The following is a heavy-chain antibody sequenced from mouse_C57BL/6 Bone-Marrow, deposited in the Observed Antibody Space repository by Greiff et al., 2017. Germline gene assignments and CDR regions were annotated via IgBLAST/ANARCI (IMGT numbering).Heavy chain of an antibody. CDR2: ISNGGGST. Sequence: EVHLVESGGGLVQPGGSLKLSCAASGFTFSDYYMYWVRQTPEKRLEWVAYISNGGGSTYYPDTVKGRFTISRDNAKNTLYLQMSRLKSEDTAMYYCARHGYDDFDYWGQGTTLTVSS. D-gene: IGHD2-2*01. CDR1: GFTFSDYY. V-gene: IGHV5-12*01. J-gene: IGHJ2*01. CDR3: ARHGYDDFDY.